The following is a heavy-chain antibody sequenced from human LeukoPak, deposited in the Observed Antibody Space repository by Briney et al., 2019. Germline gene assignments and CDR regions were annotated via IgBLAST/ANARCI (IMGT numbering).Heavy chain of an antibody. V-gene: IGHV4-34*01. J-gene: IGHJ4*02. CDR3: ARAHTMVPTTYFDY. CDR2: INHSGST. D-gene: IGHD3-10*01. Sequence: PSETLSLTCAVYGGSFSGYYWSWIRQPPGKGLEWIGEINHSGSTNYNPSLKSRVTISVDTSKNQFSLKLSSVTAADTAVYYCARAHTMVPTTYFDYWGQGTLVTVSS. CDR1: GGSFSGYY.